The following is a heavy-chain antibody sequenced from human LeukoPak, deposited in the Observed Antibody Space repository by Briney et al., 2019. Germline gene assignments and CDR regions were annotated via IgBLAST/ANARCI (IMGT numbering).Heavy chain of an antibody. CDR1: GFTFSSYG. Sequence: GGSLRLSCAASGFTFSSYGMHWVRQAPGKGLEWMAVIWYDGSNKYYADSVKGRFTISRDNSKNTLYLQMNSLRAEDTAVYYCARAAYCGGDCYLFDYWGQGTLVTVSS. CDR3: ARAAYCGGDCYLFDY. CDR2: IWYDGSNK. D-gene: IGHD2-21*02. J-gene: IGHJ4*02. V-gene: IGHV3-33*01.